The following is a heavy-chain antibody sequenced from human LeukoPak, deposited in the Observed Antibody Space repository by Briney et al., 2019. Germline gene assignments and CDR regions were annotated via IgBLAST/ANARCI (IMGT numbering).Heavy chain of an antibody. CDR1: GYTFTTYG. CDR3: ARGNGARDY. CDR2: ISVYNGYT. Sequence: GASVKVSCKASGYTFTTYGITWVRQAPGQGLEWMGWISVYNGYTDYSEQSQGRVTMTTDTSTSTAYMELSSVRSDDTAVYYCARGNGARDYWGQGTLVTVSS. V-gene: IGHV1-18*01. J-gene: IGHJ4*02. D-gene: IGHD4-17*01.